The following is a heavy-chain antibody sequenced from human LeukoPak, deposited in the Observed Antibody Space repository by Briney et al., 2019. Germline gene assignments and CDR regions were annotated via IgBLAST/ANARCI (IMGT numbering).Heavy chain of an antibody. CDR1: GFTFSSYG. CDR3: AKDSHYYGSGSYYNPGWFDP. Sequence: GGSLRLSCAASGFTFSSYGMHWVRQAPGKGLEWVAFIRYDGSNKYCADSVKGRFTISRDNSKNTLYLQMNSLRAEDTAVYYCAKDSHYYGSGSYYNPGWFDPWGQGTLVTVSS. J-gene: IGHJ5*02. V-gene: IGHV3-30*02. CDR2: IRYDGSNK. D-gene: IGHD3-10*01.